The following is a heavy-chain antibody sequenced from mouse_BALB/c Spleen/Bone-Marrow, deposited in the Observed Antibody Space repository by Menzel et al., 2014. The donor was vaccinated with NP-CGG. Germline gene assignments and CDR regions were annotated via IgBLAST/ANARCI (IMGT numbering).Heavy chain of an antibody. CDR3: ARHAYYDQTEVSFVY. CDR2: ISGGGSYT. CDR1: GFSFNSYG. D-gene: IGHD2-4*01. Sequence: EVQGVESGGGLVKSGGSLKLSCAASGFSFNSYGMPWVRRTPEKRLEWVATISGGGSYTFYPDSVKGRFTISRDNAKNNLYLQLSSLRPEDTALYYCARHAYYDQTEVSFVYWGQGTLVTVSA. V-gene: IGHV5-9-2*01. J-gene: IGHJ3*01.